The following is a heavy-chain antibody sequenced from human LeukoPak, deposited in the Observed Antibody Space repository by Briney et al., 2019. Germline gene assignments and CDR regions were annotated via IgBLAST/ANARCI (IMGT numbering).Heavy chain of an antibody. Sequence: GASVKVSCKASGYTFTSYGISWVRQAPGQGLEWMGWISAYNGNTNYAQKLQGRVTMTTDTYTSTAYMELRSLRSDDTAVYYCARDPLEWCYDSSGQDYWGQGTLVTVSS. CDR3: ARDPLEWCYDSSGQDY. J-gene: IGHJ4*02. D-gene: IGHD3-22*01. CDR1: GYTFTSYG. CDR2: ISAYNGNT. V-gene: IGHV1-18*01.